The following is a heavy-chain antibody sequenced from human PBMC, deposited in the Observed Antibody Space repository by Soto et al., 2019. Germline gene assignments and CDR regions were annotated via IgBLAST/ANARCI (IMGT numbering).Heavy chain of an antibody. CDR3: ARDRSYAGGSYVDY. CDR2: ISYDGSNK. CDR1: GFTFSSYA. Sequence: QVQLVESGGGVVQPGRSLRLSCAASGFTFSSYAMHWVRQAPGKGLEWVAVISYDGSNKYYADSVKGRFTISRDNSKNTLYLQMNSLRAEDTAVYCCARDRSYAGGSYVDYWGQGTLVTVSS. D-gene: IGHD3-16*01. J-gene: IGHJ4*02. V-gene: IGHV3-30-3*01.